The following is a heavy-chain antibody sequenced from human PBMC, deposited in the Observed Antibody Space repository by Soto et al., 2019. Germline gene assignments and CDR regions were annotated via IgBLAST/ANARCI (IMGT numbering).Heavy chain of an antibody. Sequence: QVQLVESGGGVVQPGRSLRLSCAASGFPFSSYGMHWVSQAPGKGLEWVAHISYDGSNKHYTDSVKGRFTISRDNSKNMLYLQMSSLRAEDTAVYYCAGGQYYFDYCGQGTRVSVSS. CDR1: GFPFSSYG. CDR3: AGGQYYFDY. V-gene: IGHV3-30*03. CDR2: ISYDGSNK. D-gene: IGHD2-15*01. J-gene: IGHJ4*02.